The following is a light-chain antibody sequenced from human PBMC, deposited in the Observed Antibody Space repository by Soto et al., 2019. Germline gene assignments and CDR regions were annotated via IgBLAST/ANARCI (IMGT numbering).Light chain of an antibody. J-gene: IGKJ5*01. CDR3: QQLKSYVT. CDR1: QGISNY. CDR2: GAT. Sequence: IQLTQSPSSLSASVGDRVTITCRASQGISNYLAWYQQKPGKTPRLLIYGATTLQSGVLSRFSGSGSGTDFALTISSLQPEDFATYYCQQLKSYVTFGQGTRLESK. V-gene: IGKV1-9*01.